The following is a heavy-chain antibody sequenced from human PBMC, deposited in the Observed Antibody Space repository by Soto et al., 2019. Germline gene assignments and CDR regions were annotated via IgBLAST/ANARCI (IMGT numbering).Heavy chain of an antibody. V-gene: IGHV5-10-1*01. D-gene: IGHD5-12*01. CDR2: IDPSDSYT. Sequence: EVQLVQSGAEVKKPGESLRISCKGSGYSFTSYWISWVRQMPGKGLEWMGRIDPSDSYTNYSPSFQGHVTISADKSISTDYLQWRSLKASDTAMYYCTGYSGYGMRSDYWGQGTLVTVSS. J-gene: IGHJ4*02. CDR3: TGYSGYGMRSDY. CDR1: GYSFTSYW.